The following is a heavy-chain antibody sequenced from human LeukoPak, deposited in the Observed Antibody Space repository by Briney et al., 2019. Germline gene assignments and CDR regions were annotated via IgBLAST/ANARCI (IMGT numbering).Heavy chain of an antibody. V-gene: IGHV4-59*11. Sequence: SETLSLTCTVSGGSIRSHYWSWIRQPPGKGLEWIGYMFYSGSTNYNPSLKTRVNISVDTSKNQFSLKLSSVTAADTAVYYCARVRALSYYDSSGDFYYFDYWGQGILVTVSS. J-gene: IGHJ4*02. CDR1: GGSIRSHY. CDR3: ARVRALSYYDSSGDFYYFDY. CDR2: MFYSGST. D-gene: IGHD3-22*01.